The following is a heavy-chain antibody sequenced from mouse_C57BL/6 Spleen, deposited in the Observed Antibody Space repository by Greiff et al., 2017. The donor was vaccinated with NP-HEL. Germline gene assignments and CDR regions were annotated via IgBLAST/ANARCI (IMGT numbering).Heavy chain of an antibody. V-gene: IGHV1-69*01. CDR2: IDPSDSYT. J-gene: IGHJ2*01. CDR1: GYTFTSYW. CDR3: ARAPQYYFDY. Sequence: QVQLQQPGAELVMPGASVKLSCKASGYTFTSYWMHWVKQRPGQGLEWIGEIDPSDSYTNYNQKFKGKSTLTVDKSSSTAYMQLSSLTSEDSAADYCARAPQYYFDYWGQGTTLTVSS.